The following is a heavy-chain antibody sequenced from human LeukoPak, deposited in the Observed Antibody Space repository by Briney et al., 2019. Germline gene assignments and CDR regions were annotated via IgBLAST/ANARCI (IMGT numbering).Heavy chain of an antibody. J-gene: IGHJ4*02. D-gene: IGHD1-26*01. CDR3: ATGSGNYYYYFDY. CDR2: ISSSGGST. CDR1: GSTFSSSA. V-gene: IGHV3-23*01. Sequence: GGSLGLSCVASGSASGSTFSSSAMTWVRQAPGKGLEWVSTISSSGGSTYYADSVKGRFTISRDNSKTTLYLQMNSLRAEDTATYYCATGSGNYYYYFDYWGQGTLGHRLL.